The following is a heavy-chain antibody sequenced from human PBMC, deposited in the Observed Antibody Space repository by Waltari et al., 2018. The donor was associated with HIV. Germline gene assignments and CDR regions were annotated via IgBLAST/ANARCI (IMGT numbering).Heavy chain of an antibody. CDR3: VRTSCSGPGCFSRYFDV. V-gene: IGHV4-61*02. D-gene: IGHD2-15*01. Sequence: QVQLYESGPGLVRPSQTLTLTCTVSASAIGRVGSSWRWVRQADRKTLEWIGRVSLTGRTNYNPSLASRATISLDTPQNTLSLRLTSVSVADTATYYCVRTSCSGPGCFSRYFDVWGRGTQVTVSS. CDR1: ASAIGRVGSS. CDR2: VSLTGRT. J-gene: IGHJ2*01.